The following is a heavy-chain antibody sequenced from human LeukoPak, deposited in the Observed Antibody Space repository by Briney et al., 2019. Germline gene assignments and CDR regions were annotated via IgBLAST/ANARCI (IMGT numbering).Heavy chain of an antibody. Sequence: GGSLRLSCAASGFTFSDYYMSWIRQAPGKGLEWVSYISSSGSTIYYADSVKGRFTISRDNAKNSLYLQMNSLRAEDTAVYYCARDLKALKNWFDPWGQGTLVTVSS. CDR3: ARDLKALKNWFDP. CDR2: ISSSGSTI. CDR1: GFTFSDYY. D-gene: IGHD2-8*01. V-gene: IGHV3-11*04. J-gene: IGHJ5*02.